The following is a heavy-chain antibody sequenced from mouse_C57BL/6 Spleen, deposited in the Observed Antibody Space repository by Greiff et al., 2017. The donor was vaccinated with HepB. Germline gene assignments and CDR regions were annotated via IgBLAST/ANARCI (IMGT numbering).Heavy chain of an antibody. Sequence: EVKLQESGAELVRPGASVKLSCTASGFNIKDDYMHWVKQRPEQGLEWIGWIDPENGDTEYASKFQGKATITADTSSNTAYLQLSSLTSEDTAVYYCTTLITTVKGAMDYWGQGTSVTVSS. V-gene: IGHV14-4*01. CDR1: GFNIKDDY. D-gene: IGHD1-1*01. CDR2: IDPENGDT. CDR3: TTLITTVKGAMDY. J-gene: IGHJ4*01.